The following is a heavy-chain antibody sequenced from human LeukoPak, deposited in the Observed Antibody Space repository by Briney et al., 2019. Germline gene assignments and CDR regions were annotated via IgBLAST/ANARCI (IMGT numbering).Heavy chain of an antibody. CDR3: ARFTREVYCGGDCYSGSLDN. V-gene: IGHV4-38-2*02. J-gene: IGHJ4*02. CDR1: GYSISSGYF. D-gene: IGHD2-21*02. Sequence: SETLSLTCSVSGYSISSGYFWGWIRQPPGTGLEWIGNIFHSGPTYYTASLKSRVTISVDTSKNQFSLKLSSVTAADTAIYYCARFTREVYCGGDCYSGSLDNWGQGTLVTVSS. CDR2: IFHSGPT.